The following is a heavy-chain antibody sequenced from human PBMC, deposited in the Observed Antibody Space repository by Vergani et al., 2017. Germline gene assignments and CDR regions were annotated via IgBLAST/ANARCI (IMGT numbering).Heavy chain of an antibody. D-gene: IGHD3-10*01. J-gene: IGHJ6*02. CDR1: DSSIMTNPY. V-gene: IGHV4-38-2*01. Sequence: QVQLQESGPGLVKPSETLTLTCDVSDSSIMTNPYWGWFRQSPGKGLEWIGCIHHSGDTHYNSSLKSRVSISIVSRCKFSLSLTSVTAADTAIYYCARPRGSGGFFPSSYFYGMDVWGHGTTVTVSS. CDR2: IHHSGDT. CDR3: ARPRGSGGFFPSSYFYGMDV.